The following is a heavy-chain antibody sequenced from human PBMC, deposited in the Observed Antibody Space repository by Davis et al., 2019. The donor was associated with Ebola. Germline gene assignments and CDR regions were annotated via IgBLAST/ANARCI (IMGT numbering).Heavy chain of an antibody. D-gene: IGHD3-16*02. V-gene: IGHV4-34*01. CDR3: ARAKYRSAYGLDV. Sequence: SETLSLTCAVYGGSFSGYYWSWIRQPPGKGLEWIGEINHSGSTNYNPSLKSRVTISVDTSKNQFSLKLSSVTAADTAVYYCARAKYRSAYGLDVWGRGTTVTVSS. J-gene: IGHJ6*02. CDR2: INHSGST. CDR1: GGSFSGYY.